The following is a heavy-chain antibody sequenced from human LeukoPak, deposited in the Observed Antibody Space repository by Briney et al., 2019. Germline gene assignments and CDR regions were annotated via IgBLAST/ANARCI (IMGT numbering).Heavy chain of an antibody. J-gene: IGHJ4*02. CDR3: ARGSIVGATTSYYFDS. D-gene: IGHD1-26*01. CDR2: ISAYNGNT. V-gene: IGHV1-18*01. CDR1: GYTFTSYG. Sequence: GASVKVSFKASGYTFTSYGISWVRQAPGQGLEWMGWISAYNGNTNYAQKLQGRVTMTTDTSTSTGYMELRSLRSDDTAVYYCARGSIVGATTSYYFDSWGQGTLVTVSS.